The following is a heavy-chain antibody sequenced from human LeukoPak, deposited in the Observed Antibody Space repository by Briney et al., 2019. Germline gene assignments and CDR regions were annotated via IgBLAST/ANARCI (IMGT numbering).Heavy chain of an antibody. CDR2: XSYDGSNK. D-gene: IGHD6-13*01. Sequence: GGSLRLSCAASGFTFSSYAMHWVRQAPGKGLXXXXXXSYDGSNKYYADSVKGRFTISRDNSKNTLYLQMNSLRAEDTAVYYCAREGGSSWYPRAYFQHWGQGTLVTVSS. J-gene: IGHJ1*01. CDR3: AREGGSSWYPRAYFQH. CDR1: GFTFSSYA. V-gene: IGHV3-30*04.